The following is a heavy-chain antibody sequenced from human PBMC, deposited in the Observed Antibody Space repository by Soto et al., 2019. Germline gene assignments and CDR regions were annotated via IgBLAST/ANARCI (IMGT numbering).Heavy chain of an antibody. D-gene: IGHD6-6*01. Sequence: EVQLVETGGGLIQRGWALRLSCAASDFTVYTNYMTWVRQAPGEGLAWVSVVYSGGGAYYADSVRGRFTISRDNSKNTLYLQMNSLRDEDTAVYYCAIGSSSSFVGLDVWGQGTTVTVSS. CDR3: AIGSSSSFVGLDV. CDR2: VYSGGGA. CDR1: DFTVYTNY. J-gene: IGHJ6*02. V-gene: IGHV3-53*02.